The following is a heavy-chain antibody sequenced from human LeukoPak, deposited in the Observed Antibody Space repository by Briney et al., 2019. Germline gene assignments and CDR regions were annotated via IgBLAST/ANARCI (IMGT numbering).Heavy chain of an antibody. V-gene: IGHV4-59*01. CDR2: IYYSGST. J-gene: IGHJ5*02. CDR1: GGSISSYY. Sequence: SETLSLTCTVSGGSISSYYWSWIRQPPGKGLEWIGYIYYSGSTNYNPSLKSRVTISVDTSKNQFSLKLSSVTAADTAVYYCASRYDCSSTSCYTNSNNWFDPWGQGTLVTVSS. CDR3: ASRYDCSSTSCYTNSNNWFDP. D-gene: IGHD2-2*02.